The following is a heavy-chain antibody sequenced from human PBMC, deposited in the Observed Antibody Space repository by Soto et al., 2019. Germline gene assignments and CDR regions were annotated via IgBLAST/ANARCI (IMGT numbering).Heavy chain of an antibody. CDR3: ARQTNYGSGSYYNVSPWFDP. CDR1: GGSISSGGYY. V-gene: IGHV4-31*03. J-gene: IGHJ5*02. D-gene: IGHD3-10*01. CDR2: IYYSGST. Sequence: LSLTCTVSGGSISSGGYYWSWIRQHPGKGLEWIGYIYYSGSTYYNPSLKSRVTISVDTSKNQFSLKLSSVTAADTAVYYCARQTNYGSGSYYNVSPWFDPWGQGTLVTVSS.